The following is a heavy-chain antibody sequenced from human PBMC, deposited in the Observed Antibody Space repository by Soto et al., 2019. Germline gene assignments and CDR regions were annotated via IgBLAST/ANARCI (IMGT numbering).Heavy chain of an antibody. J-gene: IGHJ6*02. D-gene: IGHD1-26*01. CDR2: IYYRGST. V-gene: IGHV4-59*01. CDR1: GCSISGYY. CDR3: ARQQLLPFYYALDV. Sequence: PSETLSLPGHVSGCSISGYYWSWIRQSPGKGLEYIGYIYYRGSTNYNSSLKSRVTMSVDTSRNQFSLKMNSVTAADTAVYYCARQQLLPFYYALDVWGQGTTVTFSS.